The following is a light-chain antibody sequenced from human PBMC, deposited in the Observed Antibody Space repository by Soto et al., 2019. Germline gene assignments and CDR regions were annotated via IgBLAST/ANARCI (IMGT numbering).Light chain of an antibody. Sequence: DIQMTQSPSSLSASVGDRVTITCRASQSINRYLNWYQQKPGTAPKLLIYVAYNLQSGVPSRFSGSGSGTDFTLTISSLQPEDVATYCCQQSYSTPPITCGQGTRLEIK. J-gene: IGKJ5*01. CDR2: VAY. V-gene: IGKV1-39*01. CDR3: QQSYSTPPIT. CDR1: QSINRY.